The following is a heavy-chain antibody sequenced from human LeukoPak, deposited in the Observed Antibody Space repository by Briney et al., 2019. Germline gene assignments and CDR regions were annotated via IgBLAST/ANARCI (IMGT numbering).Heavy chain of an antibody. V-gene: IGHV5-51*01. CDR3: GRPTPYYYDSSGKSGPWGAFDI. CDR2: IYPYDSDT. CDR1: GYRFTSYW. Sequence: VESLKISCQGSGYRFTSYWIGWVRQMPGKGLEWMGIIYPYDSDTRYCLSFQGQVTISADKSISTAYLQWSSLKASDTAMYYCGRPTPYYYDSSGKSGPWGAFDIWGQGTMVTVSS. J-gene: IGHJ3*02. D-gene: IGHD3-22*01.